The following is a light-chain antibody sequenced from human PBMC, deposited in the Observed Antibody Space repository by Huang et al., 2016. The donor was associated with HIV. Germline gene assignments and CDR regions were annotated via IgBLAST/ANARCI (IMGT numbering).Light chain of an antibody. V-gene: IGKV2-30*01. CDR2: KVS. J-gene: IGKJ2*01. Sequence: DVVMTQSPLSLPVTLGQPASISCRSTQSLVYNDGNTYLNWLQQRPGQSPRRLIYKVSNRDSGVPDRFSGSGSGTDFILRISRVEAEDVGVYYCMQGTHWPYTFGQGTRLEIK. CDR1: QSLVYNDGNTY. CDR3: MQGTHWPYT.